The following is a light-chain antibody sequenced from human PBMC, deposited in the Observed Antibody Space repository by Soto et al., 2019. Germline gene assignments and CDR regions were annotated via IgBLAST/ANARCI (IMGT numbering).Light chain of an antibody. V-gene: IGKV3-20*01. CDR2: GAS. Sequence: EIVLTQSLGTLSLSPVERATLSCRASQRVRSSYLACYRQKPGQARRLLIYGASSSATGIPDRFSGSGSGTHFSLTISRLEPEDFAFYYCQQYGSSGYTFGPGTKLEIK. CDR1: QRVRSSY. CDR3: QQYGSSGYT. J-gene: IGKJ2*01.